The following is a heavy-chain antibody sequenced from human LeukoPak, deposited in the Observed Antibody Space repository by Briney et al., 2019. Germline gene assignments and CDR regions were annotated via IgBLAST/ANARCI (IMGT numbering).Heavy chain of an antibody. CDR2: ISGSGGST. D-gene: IGHD6-19*01. Sequence: PGGSLRLSCAASGFTFSSYGMSWVRQAPGKGLEWVSAISGSGGSTYYADSVKGRFTISRDNSKNTLNLQMNSLRAEDTAVYYCAKDAFSSGWLNLYYFDYWGQGTLVTVSS. CDR3: AKDAFSSGWLNLYYFDY. V-gene: IGHV3-23*01. CDR1: GFTFSSYG. J-gene: IGHJ4*02.